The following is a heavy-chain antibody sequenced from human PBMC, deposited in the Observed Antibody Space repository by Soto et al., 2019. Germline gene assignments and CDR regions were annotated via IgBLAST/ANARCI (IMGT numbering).Heavy chain of an antibody. Sequence: GGSLRLSCEASGFTFSNYWMSWVRQAPGKGLEWVANIKQDGRAAWYVDSVKGRFTISRDNARKSLYLQMNSLRLEDAAVYYCARDYTSGWSGLFLGYWGQGTLVTSPQ. J-gene: IGHJ4*02. CDR2: IKQDGRAA. CDR3: ARDYTSGWSGLFLGY. CDR1: GFTFSNYW. D-gene: IGHD6-19*01. V-gene: IGHV3-7*01.